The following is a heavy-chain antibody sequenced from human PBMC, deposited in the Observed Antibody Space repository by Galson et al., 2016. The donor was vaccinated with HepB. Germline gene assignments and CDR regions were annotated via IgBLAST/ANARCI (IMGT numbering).Heavy chain of an antibody. D-gene: IGHD6-6*01. CDR2: VHRSGAA. CDR1: SSSITNGDY. V-gene: IGHV4-38-2*01. J-gene: IGHJ5*02. CDR3: ATSVSSSFWFDN. Sequence: SETLSLTCHVSSSSITNGDYWGWVRQPRGKGLEWIGSVHRSGAAYYNPSLKGQFTIPLDTSKNLFFLNLTSVTAADAALYYCATSVSSSFWFDNWVQGTLVTVSS.